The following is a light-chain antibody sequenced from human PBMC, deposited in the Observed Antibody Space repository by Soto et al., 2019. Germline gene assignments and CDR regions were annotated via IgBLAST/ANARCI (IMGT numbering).Light chain of an antibody. V-gene: IGLV2-8*01. CDR2: EVT. CDR3: RLCAGNMNFNV. CDR1: SSDIGLYNY. Sequence: QSALTQPPSASGSPGQSVTISCAGTSSDIGLYNYVSWYQHHPGKSPKLIIYEVTKRPSGVPDRFSRSKSGNTTTLTISVLQAEDGFDYYCRLCAGNMNFNVFGRETELTVL. J-gene: IGLJ3*02.